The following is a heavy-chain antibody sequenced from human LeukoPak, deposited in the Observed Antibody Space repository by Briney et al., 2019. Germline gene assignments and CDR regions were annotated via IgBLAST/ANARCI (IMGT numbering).Heavy chain of an antibody. D-gene: IGHD6-6*01. CDR3: ARSQYSSSPYYVD. Sequence: SETLSLTCTVSGGSISSYYWTWIRQPPGKGLEWIGYIYYSGTKYNPSLKSRVTISQHTSRNQFSLRLSSVSAADSATYYCARSQYSSSPYYVDWGQGTLVTVSS. J-gene: IGHJ4*02. V-gene: IGHV4-59*01. CDR2: IYYSGT. CDR1: GGSISSYY.